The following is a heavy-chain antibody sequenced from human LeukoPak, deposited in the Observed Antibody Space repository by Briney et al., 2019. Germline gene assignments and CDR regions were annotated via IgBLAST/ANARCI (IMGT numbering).Heavy chain of an antibody. D-gene: IGHD6-13*01. CDR3: ARGAFQGSSWFDY. CDR2: INPNSGGT. V-gene: IGHV1-2*02. J-gene: IGHJ4*02. CDR1: GYTFTGYY. Sequence: GASVKVSCKASGYTFTGYYMHWVRQAPGQGLEWMGWINPNSGGTNYAQSFQGRVTMTRDTSISTAYMELSRLRSDDTAVYYCARGAFQGSSWFDYWGQGTLVTVSS.